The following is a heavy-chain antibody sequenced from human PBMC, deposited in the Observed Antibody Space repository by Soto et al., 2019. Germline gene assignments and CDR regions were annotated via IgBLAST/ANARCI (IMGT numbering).Heavy chain of an antibody. D-gene: IGHD3-3*01. CDR2: IYSGGST. CDR1: GFTVSSNY. CDR3: ARETSSGLDFWSGYWGYYFDY. J-gene: IGHJ4*02. Sequence: GGSLRLSCAASGFTVSSNYMSWVRQAPGKGLEWVSVIYSGGSTYYADSVKGRFTISRDNSKNTLYLQMNSLRAEDTAVYYGARETSSGLDFWSGYWGYYFDYWGQGTLVTVSS. V-gene: IGHV3-66*01.